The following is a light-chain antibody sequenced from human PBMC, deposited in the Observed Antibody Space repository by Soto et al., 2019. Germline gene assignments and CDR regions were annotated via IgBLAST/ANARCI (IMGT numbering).Light chain of an antibody. CDR1: SSDVGSYNR. Sequence: QSALTQPPSVSGSPGQSVTISCTGTSSDVGSYNRVSWHQQPPGTAPKLMIYEVNNRPSGVPDRFSGSKSGNTASLTISGLQAEDEADYYCNLFTDSSTYVFGTGTKVTVL. J-gene: IGLJ1*01. CDR2: EVN. CDR3: NLFTDSSTYV. V-gene: IGLV2-18*01.